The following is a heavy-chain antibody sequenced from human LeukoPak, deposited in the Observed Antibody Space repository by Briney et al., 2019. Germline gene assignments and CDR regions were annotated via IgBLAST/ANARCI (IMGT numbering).Heavy chain of an antibody. CDR3: ARGWASSRCKAFDI. CDR1: GFTSSSYW. D-gene: IGHD2/OR15-2a*01. CDR2: INQDGSEK. V-gene: IGHV3-7*03. Sequence: PGGSLRLSCAASGFTSSSYWMNWLRQAPGKGLEWVANINQDGSEKYYVDSVKGRFTISRDNAKNSLYLQMNSLRAEDTAVYYCARGWASSRCKAFDIWGQGTMVTVSS. J-gene: IGHJ3*02.